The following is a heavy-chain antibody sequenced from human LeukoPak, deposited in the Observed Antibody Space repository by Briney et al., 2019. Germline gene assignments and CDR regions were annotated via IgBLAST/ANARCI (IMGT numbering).Heavy chain of an antibody. D-gene: IGHD4-23*01. CDR2: INQDGSER. J-gene: IGHJ4*02. Sequence: GGSLRLSCEASGFLFSNSWMSWVRQAPGKGLEWVANINQDGSERNYVDSVKGRLTISRDDAKESLYLQMNGLRAEDTAVYFCVRDRGYSTFDYWGQGTLVPVSS. CDR3: VRDRGYSTFDY. CDR1: GFLFSNSW. V-gene: IGHV3-7*03.